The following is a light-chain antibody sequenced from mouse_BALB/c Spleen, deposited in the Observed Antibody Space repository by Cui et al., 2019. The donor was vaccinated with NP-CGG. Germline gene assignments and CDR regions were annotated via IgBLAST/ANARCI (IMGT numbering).Light chain of an antibody. CDR3: ALWYSNHWV. V-gene: IGLV1*01. J-gene: IGLJ1*01. Sequence: QAVVTQEPALTTSPGETVTLTCRSSTGAVTTSNYANWVQEKPDNLFTGLIGGTNNRAPGVPARFSGSLTGDKAALTITGAQTEDEAIYFCALWYSNHWVFGGGTKLTVL. CDR1: TGAVTTSNY. CDR2: GTN.